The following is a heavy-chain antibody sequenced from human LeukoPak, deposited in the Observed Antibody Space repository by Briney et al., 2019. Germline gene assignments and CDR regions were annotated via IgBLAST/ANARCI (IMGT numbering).Heavy chain of an antibody. V-gene: IGHV1-18*01. D-gene: IGHD3-10*01. CDR2: ISAYNGNT. CDR1: GYTFTSYG. J-gene: IGHJ4*02. Sequence: GASVKVSCKASGYTFTSYGISLVRQAPGQGLEWMGWISAYNGNTNYAQKLQGRVTMTTDTSTSTAYMELRSLRSDDTAVYYCARDRTGHYYGSTFDYWGQGTLVTVSS. CDR3: ARDRTGHYYGSTFDY.